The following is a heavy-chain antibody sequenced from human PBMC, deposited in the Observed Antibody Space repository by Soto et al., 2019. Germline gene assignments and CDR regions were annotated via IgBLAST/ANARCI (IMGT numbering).Heavy chain of an antibody. CDR1: GFTFSSYS. D-gene: IGHD3-22*01. Sequence: GGSLRLSCAASGFTFSSYSMNWVRQAPGKGLEWVSYISSSSSTIYYADSVKGRFTISRDNAKNSLYLQMNSLRDEDTAVYYCARDEYYYDSSGYYYIDYWGQGTLVTVSS. J-gene: IGHJ4*02. CDR2: ISSSSSTI. CDR3: ARDEYYYDSSGYYYIDY. V-gene: IGHV3-48*02.